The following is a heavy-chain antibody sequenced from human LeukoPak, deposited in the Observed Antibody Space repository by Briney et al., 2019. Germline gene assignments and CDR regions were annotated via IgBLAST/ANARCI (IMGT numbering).Heavy chain of an antibody. D-gene: IGHD6-13*01. J-gene: IGHJ4*02. CDR1: GGSFSGYY. Sequence: KPSETLSLTCAVYGGSFSGYYWSWIRQPAGKGLEWIGRIYTSGSTNYNPSLKSRVTMSVDTSKNQFSLKLSSVTAADTAVYYCASDSSSWYVYWGQGTLVTVSS. V-gene: IGHV4-59*10. CDR3: ASDSSSWYVY. CDR2: IYTSGST.